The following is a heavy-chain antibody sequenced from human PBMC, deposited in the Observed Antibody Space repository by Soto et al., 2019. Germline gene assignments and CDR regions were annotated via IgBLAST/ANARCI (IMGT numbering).Heavy chain of an antibody. CDR2: INHSGST. Sequence: SETLSLTCAVYGGSFSGYYWSWIRQPPGKGLEWIGEINHSGSTNYNPSLKSRVTMSADTSKNQFSLRLNSVTAADTAVYYCARDGSDSYGLDVWGQGTTVTVSS. CDR1: GGSFSGYY. V-gene: IGHV4-34*01. J-gene: IGHJ6*02. CDR3: ARDGSDSYGLDV. D-gene: IGHD3-10*01.